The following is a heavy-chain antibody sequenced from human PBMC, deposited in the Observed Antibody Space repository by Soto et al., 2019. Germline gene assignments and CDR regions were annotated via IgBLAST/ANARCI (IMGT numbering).Heavy chain of an antibody. V-gene: IGHV3-30*18. CDR2: ISYDGSNK. J-gene: IGHJ6*02. Sequence: GSLRLSCAASGFTFSSYGMHWVRQAPGKGLEWVAVISYDGSNKYYADSVKGRFTISRDNSKNTLYLQMNSLRAEDTAVYYCAKGQHCCSTSCYFYYYGMDLWGQGTTVTVSS. CDR3: AKGQHCCSTSCYFYYYGMDL. CDR1: GFTFSSYG. D-gene: IGHD2-2*01.